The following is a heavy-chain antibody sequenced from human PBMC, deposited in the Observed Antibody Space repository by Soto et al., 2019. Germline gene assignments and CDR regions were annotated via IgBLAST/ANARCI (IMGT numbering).Heavy chain of an antibody. D-gene: IGHD3-10*01. Sequence: TSTVYEDSDTSLHDRMPSSPRTTTTGLEWIGYIYYRGSADYNPSLGSRVTISIDTSKNQFSMKLTSVTAADTAVYYCARGVGFGYYYFHMDLWGQGTTVT. V-gene: IGHV4-61*01. J-gene: IGHJ6*02. CDR2: IYYRGSA. CDR3: ARGVGFGYYYFHMDL. CDR1: EDSDTSLHDR.